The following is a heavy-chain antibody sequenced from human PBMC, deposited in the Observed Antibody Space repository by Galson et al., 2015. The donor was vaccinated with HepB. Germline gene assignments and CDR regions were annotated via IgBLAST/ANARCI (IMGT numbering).Heavy chain of an antibody. CDR3: AKDSGHAQLGYFDY. V-gene: IGHV3-23*01. CDR2: ISGSGGST. CDR1: GFTFSSYA. D-gene: IGHD5-24*01. J-gene: IGHJ4*02. Sequence: SLRLSCAASGFTFSSYAMMWVRQAPGKGLEWVSAISGSGGSTYYADSVKGRFTISRDNSKNTLYLQMNSLRAEDTAVYYCAKDSGHAQLGYFDYWGQGTLVTVSS.